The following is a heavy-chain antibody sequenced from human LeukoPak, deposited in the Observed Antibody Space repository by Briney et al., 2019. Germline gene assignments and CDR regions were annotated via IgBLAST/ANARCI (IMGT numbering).Heavy chain of an antibody. V-gene: IGHV3-23*01. CDR2: IYENGGTT. CDR3: AKDFRIGYSAHFDY. Sequence: GGSLRLSCVGSGFTFRSHAMSWVRQAPEKGLEFVSGIYENGGTTYYADSVEGRFSISRDNSKNTLYLQMDSLRGEDTAVYYCAKDFRIGYSAHFDYWGQGALVTVSS. D-gene: IGHD2-21*01. CDR1: GFTFRSHA. J-gene: IGHJ4*02.